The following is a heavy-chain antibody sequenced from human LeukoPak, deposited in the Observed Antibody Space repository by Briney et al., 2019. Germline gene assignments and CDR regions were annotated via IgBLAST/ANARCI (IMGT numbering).Heavy chain of an antibody. CDR1: GGSFSGYY. Sequence: PSETLSLTCAVYGGSFSGYYWSWIRQPPGKGLEWIGEINHSGSTNYNPSLKSRVTISVDTSKNQFSLKLSSVTAADTAVYYCARQLRYFDWSNDAFDIWGQGTMVTVSS. CDR2: INHSGST. V-gene: IGHV4-34*01. J-gene: IGHJ3*02. D-gene: IGHD3-9*01. CDR3: ARQLRYFDWSNDAFDI.